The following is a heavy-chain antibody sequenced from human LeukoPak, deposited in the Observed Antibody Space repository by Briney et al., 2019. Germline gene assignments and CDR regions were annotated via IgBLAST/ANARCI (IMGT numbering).Heavy chain of an antibody. V-gene: IGHV1-69*13. D-gene: IGHD3-22*01. Sequence: SVKVSCKASGGTFRSYAISWVRQAPGQGLEWMGGIIPIFGTANYAQKFQGRVTITADESTSTAYMELSSLRSEDTAVYYCARDTRPTTGYYYDSSGPFDYWGQGTLVTVSS. CDR3: ARDTRPTTGYYYDSSGPFDY. J-gene: IGHJ4*02. CDR2: IIPIFGTA. CDR1: GGTFRSYA.